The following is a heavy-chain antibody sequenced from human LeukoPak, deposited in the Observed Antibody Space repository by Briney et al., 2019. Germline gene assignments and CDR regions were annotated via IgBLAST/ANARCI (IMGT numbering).Heavy chain of an antibody. CDR2: ISFDGNTE. Sequence: GGSLRLSCVASGFDFSHYAMHWVRQAPGKGLEWVSIISFDGNTEYYTDSVRGRFTISRDNSKNTLYLQMNSLRAEDTAVYYCARASSGLDHWGQGTMVTVSS. CDR1: GFDFSHYA. V-gene: IGHV3-30*04. D-gene: IGHD3-22*01. CDR3: ARASSGLDH. J-gene: IGHJ3*01.